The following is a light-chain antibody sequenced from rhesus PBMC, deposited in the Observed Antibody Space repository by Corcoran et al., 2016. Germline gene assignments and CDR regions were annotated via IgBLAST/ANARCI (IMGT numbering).Light chain of an antibody. CDR1: QDIRGN. J-gene: IGKJ3*01. CDR2: DGS. CDR3: LQHNSYPFT. Sequence: DIQMTQSPSSLSASVGDTVTITCRASQDIRGNLNWFQQKPGKAPTLLIWDGSSLESVVPSRFSGSGSGTDFTLTIRSLQPEDFATYYCLQHNSYPFTFGPGTKLEIK. V-gene: IGKV1-28*02.